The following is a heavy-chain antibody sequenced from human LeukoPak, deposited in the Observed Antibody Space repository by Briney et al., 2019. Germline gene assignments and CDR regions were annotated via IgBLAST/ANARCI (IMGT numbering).Heavy chain of an antibody. CDR1: GFTFSSYE. Sequence: PGGSLRLSCAASGFTFSSYEMNWVRQAPGKGLEWVSSISSSSSYIYYADSVKGRFTISRDNAKNSLYLQMNSLRAEDTAVYYCAREGIVATFAYYYYYYYMDVWGKGTTVTVSS. V-gene: IGHV3-21*01. CDR2: ISSSSSYI. CDR3: AREGIVATFAYYYYYYYMDV. J-gene: IGHJ6*03. D-gene: IGHD5-12*01.